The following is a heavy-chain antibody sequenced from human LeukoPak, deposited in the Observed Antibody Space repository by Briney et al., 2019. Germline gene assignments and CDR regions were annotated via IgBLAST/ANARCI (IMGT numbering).Heavy chain of an antibody. CDR2: ISWNSGNI. CDR1: GFTFDEYA. J-gene: IGHJ3*02. D-gene: IGHD2/OR15-2a*01. V-gene: IGHV3-9*03. CDR3: AKAVASTMDWGAFDI. Sequence: GRSLRLSCAASGFTFDEYAMHWVRQAPGKGLEWVSGISWNSGNIGYADSVKGRFTISRDNAKNSLYQQMNSLRAEDMALYYCAKAVASTMDWGAFDIWGQGTMVTVSS.